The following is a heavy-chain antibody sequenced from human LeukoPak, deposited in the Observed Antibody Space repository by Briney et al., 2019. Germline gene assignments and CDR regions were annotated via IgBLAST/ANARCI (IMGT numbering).Heavy chain of an antibody. D-gene: IGHD3-9*01. CDR2: IKGKTGGGTT. CDR3: ARGGLRYFDP. V-gene: IGHV3-15*01. CDR1: GFTFSNAW. J-gene: IGHJ5*02. Sequence: PGGSLRLSCAASGFTFSNAWMNWVRQAPGKGLEWVGRIKGKTGGGTTDYAAPVKGRFTISRDDSKNTLYLQMNSLKTEDTAVYYCARGGLRYFDPWGQGTLVTVSS.